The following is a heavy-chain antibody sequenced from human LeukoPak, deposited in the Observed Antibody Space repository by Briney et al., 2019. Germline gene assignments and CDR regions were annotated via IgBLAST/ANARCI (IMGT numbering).Heavy chain of an antibody. Sequence: SETLSLTCTVSGDSISNSIVYYWGWIRQPPGKGLEWIGSIYYTGSTYYNPSLKSRVTISVDRSKNQFSLKLSSVTAADTAVYYCARGLEGYYDSSGYQRFYAFDIWGQGTMVTVSS. CDR2: IYYTGST. CDR3: ARGLEGYYDSSGYQRFYAFDI. V-gene: IGHV4-39*07. CDR1: GDSISNSIVYY. D-gene: IGHD3-22*01. J-gene: IGHJ3*02.